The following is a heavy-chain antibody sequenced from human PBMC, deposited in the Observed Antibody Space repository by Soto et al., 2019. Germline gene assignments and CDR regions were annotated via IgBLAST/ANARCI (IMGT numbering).Heavy chain of an antibody. CDR2: ISYDGSNK. Sequence: GGSLRLSCAASGFTFSSYGMHWVRQAPGKGLEWVAVISYDGSNKYYADSVKGRFTISRDNSKNTLYLQMNSLRAEDTAVYYCAKSDNLYRSGGERPCDYWGQGTLVTVSS. V-gene: IGHV3-30*18. CDR3: AKSDNLYRSGGERPCDY. D-gene: IGHD2-15*01. J-gene: IGHJ4*02. CDR1: GFTFSSYG.